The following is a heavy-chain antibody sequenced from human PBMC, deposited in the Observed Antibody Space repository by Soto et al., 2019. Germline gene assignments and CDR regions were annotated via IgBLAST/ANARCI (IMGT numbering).Heavy chain of an antibody. CDR2: ISSDGRDK. Sequence: QVRLVESGGGVVQPGGSLRLSCAASGFSFSSYNMYWVRQAPGKGLEWVAIISSDGRDKYYADSVKGRCTISRDNSKNTVFLQVDSLSVEDTAVFYCVSQVGVGSWGQGTLVTVSS. J-gene: IGHJ4*02. CDR1: GFSFSSYN. CDR3: VSQVGVGS. D-gene: IGHD3-16*01. V-gene: IGHV3-30*04.